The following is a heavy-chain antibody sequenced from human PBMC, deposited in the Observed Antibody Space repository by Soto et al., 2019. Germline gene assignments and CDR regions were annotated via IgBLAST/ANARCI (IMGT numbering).Heavy chain of an antibody. V-gene: IGHV3-33*01. J-gene: IGHJ1*01. CDR1: GFTFSSYG. CDR2: IWYDGSNK. D-gene: IGHD6-13*01. Sequence: QVQLVESGGGVVQPGRSLRLSCAASGFTFSSYGMHWVRQAPGKGLEWVAVIWYDGSNKYYADSVKGRFTISRDNSKNTLYPQMNSLRAEDTAVYYCAIDPGAAAAFFQHWGQGTPVTVSS. CDR3: AIDPGAAAAFFQH.